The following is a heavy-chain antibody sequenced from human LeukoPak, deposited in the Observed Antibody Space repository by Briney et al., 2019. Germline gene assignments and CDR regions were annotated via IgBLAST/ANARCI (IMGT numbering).Heavy chain of an antibody. CDR1: RGSISGSIRSYY. D-gene: IGHD5-12*01. Sequence: SETLSLTCTVSRGSISGSIRSYYWSWLRQPPGKGLEWIGYISSSGSVNDNPSLRSRATISVDTSKNQFFLNLSSVSAADTAVDYCARIPLGYSGAYYFDYWGQGTLVTVSP. CDR2: ISSSGSV. V-gene: IGHV4-4*09. CDR3: ARIPLGYSGAYYFDY. J-gene: IGHJ4*02.